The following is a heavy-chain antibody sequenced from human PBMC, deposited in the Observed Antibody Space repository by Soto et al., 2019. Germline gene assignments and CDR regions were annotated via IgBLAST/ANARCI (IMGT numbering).Heavy chain of an antibody. V-gene: IGHV3-49*04. CDR1: GFTFGGYA. D-gene: IGHD6-25*01. J-gene: IGHJ4*02. CDR2: IRGKAYGGTT. Sequence: SLRLFFTTSGFTFGGYAMSWVRQAPGKGLEWVGSIRGKAYGGTTEYAASVRGRFTISRDDSKSIAYLQMNSLRTEDTEVYFCARYRIAAELSDFDYWGQGTLVTVYS. CDR3: ARYRIAAELSDFDY.